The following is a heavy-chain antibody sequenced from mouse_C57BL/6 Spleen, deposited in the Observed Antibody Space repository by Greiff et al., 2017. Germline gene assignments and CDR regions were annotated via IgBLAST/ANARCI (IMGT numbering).Heavy chain of an antibody. CDR3: AKRPFLDY. J-gene: IGHJ2*02. Sequence: EVQLQQSGAELVKPGASVKLSCTASGFNIKDYYMHWVKQRTEQGLEWIGRIDPEDGETKYATKFQGKATITADTSSNTAYLQLSSLTSEDTAVYYCAKRPFLDYWGQGTSLTVSS. CDR1: GFNIKDYY. CDR2: IDPEDGET. V-gene: IGHV14-2*01.